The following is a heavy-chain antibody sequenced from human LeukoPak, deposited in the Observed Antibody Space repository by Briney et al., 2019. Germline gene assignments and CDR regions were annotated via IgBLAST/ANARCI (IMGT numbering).Heavy chain of an antibody. CDR2: ISFDGSNQ. Sequence: GGSLRLSCAASGXTFSSYGMHWVRQAPGKGLEWVALISFDGSNQYYADSVKGRFTISRDNSKNTLYLQMNSLRAEDTAVYYCAKPPEVGATVGYFDYWGQGTLVTVSS. V-gene: IGHV3-30*18. CDR1: GXTFSSYG. D-gene: IGHD1-26*01. CDR3: AKPPEVGATVGYFDY. J-gene: IGHJ4*02.